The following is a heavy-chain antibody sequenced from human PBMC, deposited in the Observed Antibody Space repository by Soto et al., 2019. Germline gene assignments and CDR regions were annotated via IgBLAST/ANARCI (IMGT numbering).Heavy chain of an antibody. CDR2: IYYSGST. CDR1: GGSISSYY. J-gene: IGHJ6*02. D-gene: IGHD5-18*01. CDR3: ASRYGTSMDV. Sequence: SETLSLTCTVSGGSISSYYWSWIRQPPGKGLQWIGYIYYSGSTNYNPSLKSRVTISVDTSKNQFSLKLSSVTAADTAVYYCASRYGTSMDVWGQGTTVTVSS. V-gene: IGHV4-59*01.